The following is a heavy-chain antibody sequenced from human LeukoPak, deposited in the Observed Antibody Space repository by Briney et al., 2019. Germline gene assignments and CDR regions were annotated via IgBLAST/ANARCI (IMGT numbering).Heavy chain of an antibody. CDR1: GFTFSSYS. CDR3: ARDRHKYNYDSGGYPPY. J-gene: IGHJ4*02. D-gene: IGHD3-22*01. CDR2: ISSSSSTI. V-gene: IGHV3-48*01. Sequence: GGSLRLSCAASGFTFSSYSMLWVRQAPGKGLEWVSYISSSSSTIYYADSVKGRFTISRDNAKNSLYLQMNTLRAEDTAVYYCARDRHKYNYDSGGYPPYWGQGTLVTISS.